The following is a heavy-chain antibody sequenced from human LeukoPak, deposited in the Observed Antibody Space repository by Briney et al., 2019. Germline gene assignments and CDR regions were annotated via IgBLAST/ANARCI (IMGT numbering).Heavy chain of an antibody. CDR3: ARDRYYYDSSGYLKSISNGYFDY. CDR1: GGTFSSYA. D-gene: IGHD3-22*01. Sequence: SVKVSCKASGGTFSSYAISWVRQTPGQGLEWMGRIIPILGIANYAQKFQGRVTITADKSTSTAYMELSSLRSEDTAVYYCARDRYYYDSSGYLKSISNGYFDYWGQGTLVTVSS. CDR2: IIPILGIA. J-gene: IGHJ4*02. V-gene: IGHV1-69*04.